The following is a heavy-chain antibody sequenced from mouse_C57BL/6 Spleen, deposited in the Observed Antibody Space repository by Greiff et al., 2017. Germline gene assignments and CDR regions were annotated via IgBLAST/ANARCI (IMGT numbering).Heavy chain of an antibody. J-gene: IGHJ3*01. CDR2: ISSGSSTI. Sequence: EVKLVESGGGLVKPGGSLKLSCAASGFTFSDYGMHWVRQAPEKGLEWVAYISSGSSTIYYADTVKGRFTISRDNAKNTLFLQMTSLRSEDTAMYYCARDLIYDGPKWGQGTLVTVSA. CDR1: GFTFSDYG. CDR3: ARDLIYDGPK. V-gene: IGHV5-17*01. D-gene: IGHD2-3*01.